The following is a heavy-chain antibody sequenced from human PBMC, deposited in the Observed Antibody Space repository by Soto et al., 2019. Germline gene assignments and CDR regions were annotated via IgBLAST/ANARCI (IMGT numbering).Heavy chain of an antibody. Sequence: GGSLRLSCVASGFMFTRSTMNWVRQAPGKGLEWVSSITSASDYIFYADSVKGRFTVSRDNAKDSLYLQMNSLRAEDTAVYYCARVGTGSSTPLDIWGQGTMVTVSS. CDR1: GFMFTRST. J-gene: IGHJ3*02. V-gene: IGHV3-21*01. CDR2: ITSASDYI. CDR3: ARVGTGSSTPLDI. D-gene: IGHD3-9*01.